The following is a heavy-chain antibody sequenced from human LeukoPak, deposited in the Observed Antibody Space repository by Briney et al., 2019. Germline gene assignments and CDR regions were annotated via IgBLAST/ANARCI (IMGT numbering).Heavy chain of an antibody. CDR3: ARVTGVGLGSYGDQGGSPFDY. J-gene: IGHJ4*02. CDR2: ISAYNGNT. D-gene: IGHD5-18*01. Sequence: GASVKVSCKASGYTFTSYGISWVRQAPGQGLEWMGWISAYNGNTNYAQKLQGRVTMTTDTSTSTAYMELRSLRSDDTAVYYCARVTGVGLGSYGDQGGSPFDYWGQGTLVTVSS. CDR1: GYTFTSYG. V-gene: IGHV1-18*01.